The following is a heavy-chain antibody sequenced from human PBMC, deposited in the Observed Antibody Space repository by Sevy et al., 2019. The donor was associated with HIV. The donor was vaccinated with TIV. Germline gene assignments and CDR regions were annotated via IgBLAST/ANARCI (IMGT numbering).Heavy chain of an antibody. Sequence: GESLKISCKTFGYTFTSYAISWVRQAPGQGLEWMGWISTYNGDTNSARKLQGRVTMTTDTSTSTAYMELRSLRSDDTAVYYCARAPSGSQGPGQYFHHWGQGTLVTVSS. CDR1: GYTFTSYA. J-gene: IGHJ1*01. V-gene: IGHV1-18*01. CDR3: ARAPSGSQGPGQYFHH. CDR2: ISTYNGDT. D-gene: IGHD1-26*01.